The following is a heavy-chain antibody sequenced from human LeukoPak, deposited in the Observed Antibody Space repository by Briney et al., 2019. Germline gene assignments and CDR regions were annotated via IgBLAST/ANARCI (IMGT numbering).Heavy chain of an antibody. Sequence: SETLSLTCTVSGGSVSSGTYYWTWVLQPPGKGLEWIGHIHYSVTTNYNPSLKSRVTMSLDTSKNQFSLKLTSVTAADTAIYFCARWGTYWGQGILVTVSS. CDR1: GGSVSSGTYY. CDR3: ARWGTY. J-gene: IGHJ4*02. CDR2: IHYSVTT. V-gene: IGHV4-61*01. D-gene: IGHD7-27*01.